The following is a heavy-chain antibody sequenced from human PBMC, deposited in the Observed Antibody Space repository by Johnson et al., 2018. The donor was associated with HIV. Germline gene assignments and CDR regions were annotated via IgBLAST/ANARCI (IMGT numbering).Heavy chain of an antibody. Sequence: VQLVESGGGLILPGGSLRLSCAASGFTVSSNYMSWVRQAPGKGLEWVSVIYSGGSTYYADSVKGRFTISRDNAKNSLYLQMNSLRAEDTAVYYCARDASLRFLEWFDAFDIWGQGTMVTVSS. J-gene: IGHJ3*02. CDR1: GFTVSSNY. V-gene: IGHV3-53*01. D-gene: IGHD3-3*01. CDR2: IYSGGST. CDR3: ARDASLRFLEWFDAFDI.